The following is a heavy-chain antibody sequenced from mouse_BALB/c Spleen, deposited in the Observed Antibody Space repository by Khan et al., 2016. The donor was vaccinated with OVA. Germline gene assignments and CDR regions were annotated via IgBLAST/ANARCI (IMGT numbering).Heavy chain of an antibody. Sequence: EVQRQESGPGLVKPSLSLSLTCTVTGYSITSDYAWNWIRQFPGHKLEWMGYISYSGRTSYTPSLTSRISITRDTSKNQFFLQWNSVTTEDTATYFCVRGRAYWGQGTLVTVSA. J-gene: IGHJ3*01. CDR1: GYSITSDYA. CDR2: ISYSGRT. CDR3: VRGRAY. V-gene: IGHV3-2*02. D-gene: IGHD3-3*01.